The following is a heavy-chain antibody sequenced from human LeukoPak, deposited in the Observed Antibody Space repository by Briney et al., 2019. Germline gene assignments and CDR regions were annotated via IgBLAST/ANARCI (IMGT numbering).Heavy chain of an antibody. J-gene: IGHJ4*02. V-gene: IGHV3-23*01. CDR1: GFTFSSYA. Sequence: GESLRLSCAASGFTFSSYAMSWVRQSPGKGLEWVSAISGSGGSTYYADSVKGRFTISRDNSKNTLYLQMNSLRAEDTAVYYCAKLTMIVEVGYWGQGTLVTVSS. CDR3: AKLTMIVEVGY. D-gene: IGHD3-22*01. CDR2: ISGSGGST.